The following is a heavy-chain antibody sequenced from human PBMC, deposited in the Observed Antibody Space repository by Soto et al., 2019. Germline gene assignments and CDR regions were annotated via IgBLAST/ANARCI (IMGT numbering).Heavy chain of an antibody. Sequence: GASVKVSCKASGYTFTSYGISWVRQAPGQGLEWMGWISAYNGNTNYAQKLQGRVTMTTDTSTSTAYMELRGLRSDDTAVYYCARDTDYDILTGPVDYWGQGTLVTVSS. CDR2: ISAYNGNT. CDR3: ARDTDYDILTGPVDY. J-gene: IGHJ4*02. D-gene: IGHD3-9*01. V-gene: IGHV1-18*01. CDR1: GYTFTSYG.